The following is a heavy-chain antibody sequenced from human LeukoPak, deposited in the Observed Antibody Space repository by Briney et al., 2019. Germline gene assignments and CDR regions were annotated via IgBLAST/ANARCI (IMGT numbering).Heavy chain of an antibody. CDR3: ARGVPLGRLSLYLWNY. CDR1: GYTFTSYD. D-gene: IGHD3-16*02. Sequence: ASVKVSCKASGYTFTSYDINWVRQATGQGLEWMGWMNPNSGNTGYAQKFQGGVTMTRNTSISTAYMELSSLRSEDTAVYYCARGVPLGRLSLYLWNYWGQGTLVTVSS. V-gene: IGHV1-8*01. J-gene: IGHJ4*02. CDR2: MNPNSGNT.